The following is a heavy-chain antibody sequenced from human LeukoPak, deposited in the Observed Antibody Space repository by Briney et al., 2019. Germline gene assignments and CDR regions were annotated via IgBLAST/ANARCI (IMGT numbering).Heavy chain of an antibody. Sequence: GGSLRLSCAASGFTFDDYAMHWVRQAPGKGLEWVSGISWNSGSIGYADSVKGRVTISRDNAKNSLYLQMNSLRAEDMALYYCAKDMFRDGYNSYFDYWGQGTLVTVSS. CDR2: ISWNSGSI. CDR3: AKDMFRDGYNSYFDY. D-gene: IGHD5-24*01. J-gene: IGHJ4*02. V-gene: IGHV3-9*03. CDR1: GFTFDDYA.